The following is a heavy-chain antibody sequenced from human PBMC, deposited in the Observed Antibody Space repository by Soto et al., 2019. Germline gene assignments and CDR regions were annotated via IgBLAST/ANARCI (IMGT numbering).Heavy chain of an antibody. V-gene: IGHV3-21*01. CDR2: VSSSSIYV. Sequence: EVQLVESGGGLVKPGGSLRLSCTASGFTFSHYIINWVRQAPGKGLEWVASVSSSSIYVHYADSMEGRFTIARDNAKDSAYMHLDSLRAEDTAVYYCSRVAVCRDGSCYFSDCWGQGTLVTVSP. D-gene: IGHD2-15*01. CDR1: GFTFSHYI. CDR3: SRVAVCRDGSCYFSDC. J-gene: IGHJ4*02.